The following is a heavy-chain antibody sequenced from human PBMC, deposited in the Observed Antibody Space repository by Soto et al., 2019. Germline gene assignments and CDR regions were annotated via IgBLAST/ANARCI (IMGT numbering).Heavy chain of an antibody. V-gene: IGHV4-31*03. CDR3: ARDGAIAVAGARYFDY. Sequence: SESLALSCTVSVGSISSGGDYWSWIPQHPGKGREWIGYIYYSGSTYYNPSLKSRVTISVDTSKNQFSLKLSSVTAADTAVYYCARDGAIAVAGARYFDYWGQGTLVTVSS. CDR2: IYYSGST. CDR1: VGSISSGGDY. D-gene: IGHD6-19*01. J-gene: IGHJ4*02.